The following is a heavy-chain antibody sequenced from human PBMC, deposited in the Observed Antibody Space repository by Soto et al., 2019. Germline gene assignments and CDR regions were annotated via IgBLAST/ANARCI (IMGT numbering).Heavy chain of an antibody. Sequence: ASVKVSCKASGYTFTGYYMHWVRQAPGQGLEWMGWINPNSGGTNYAQKFQGWVTMTRDTSISTAYMELSRLRSDDTAVYYCARARFLEWSAIEYWGQGTLVTVSS. J-gene: IGHJ4*02. CDR1: GYTFTGYY. CDR3: ARARFLEWSAIEY. V-gene: IGHV1-2*04. CDR2: INPNSGGT. D-gene: IGHD3-3*01.